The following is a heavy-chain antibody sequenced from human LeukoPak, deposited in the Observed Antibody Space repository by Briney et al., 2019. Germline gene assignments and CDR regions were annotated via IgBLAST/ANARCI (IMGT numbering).Heavy chain of an antibody. V-gene: IGHV3-23*01. CDR1: GFTFSNYA. D-gene: IGHD3-3*01. J-gene: IGHJ4*02. CDR2: ISVGHST. Sequence: GGSLRLSCVASGFTFSNYAMNWVRQAPGKGLDWVSTISVGHSTNYADSVKGRFTVSRDNSKNTLYLQMNSLRAEDTAVYYCARDLEWLSNFDYWGQGTLVTVSS. CDR3: ARDLEWLSNFDY.